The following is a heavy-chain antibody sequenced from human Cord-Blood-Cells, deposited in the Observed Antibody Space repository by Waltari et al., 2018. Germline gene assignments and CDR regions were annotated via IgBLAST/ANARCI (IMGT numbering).Heavy chain of an antibody. CDR2: IYYSGST. V-gene: IGHV4-59*11. CDR3: ARAIHKKKAYWYFDL. D-gene: IGHD5-18*01. Sequence: QVQLQASGPGLVKPSATLSLTCTVYGGSISSQYWSCIRQPPGKGMEWIGYIYYSGSTNDNPSLKSRVTISVDTSKNQFSLKLSSVTAADSAVYYCARAIHKKKAYWYFDLWGRGTLVTVSS. CDR1: GGSISSQY. J-gene: IGHJ2*01.